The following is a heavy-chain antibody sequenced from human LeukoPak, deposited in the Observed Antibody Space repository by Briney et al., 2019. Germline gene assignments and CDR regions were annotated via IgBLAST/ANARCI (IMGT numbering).Heavy chain of an antibody. CDR1: GGSFSGYY. CDR3: VQSLTNDAFDI. CDR2: INHSGST. J-gene: IGHJ3*02. V-gene: IGHV4-34*01. D-gene: IGHD2-2*01. Sequence: SETLSLTCAVYGGSFSGYYWSWIRQPPGKGLEWIGEINHSGSTNHNPSLKSRVTISVDTSKNQFSLKLSSVTAADTAVYYCVQSLTNDAFDIWGQRTMVTVSS.